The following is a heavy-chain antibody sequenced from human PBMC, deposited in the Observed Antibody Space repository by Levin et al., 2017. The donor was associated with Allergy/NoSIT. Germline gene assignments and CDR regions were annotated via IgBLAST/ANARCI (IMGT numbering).Heavy chain of an antibody. CDR3: AKCPVTTPFDY. CDR2: INHSGST. D-gene: IGHD4-17*01. V-gene: IGHV4-34*01. CDR1: GGSFSGYY. J-gene: IGHJ4*02. Sequence: RSSETLSLTCAVYGGSFSGYYWSWICQPQGPGLEWNGEINHSGSTNYNPSPKRRVTISVATSKNQFPLTLSPVTAADTAVYYCAKCPVTTPFDYWGQGTLVTVSS.